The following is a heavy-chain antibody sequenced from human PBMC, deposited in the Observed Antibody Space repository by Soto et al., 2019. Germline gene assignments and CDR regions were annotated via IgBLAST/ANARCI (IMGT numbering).Heavy chain of an antibody. CDR2: IDPSDSYT. J-gene: IGHJ4*02. CDR1: GYRWTRYW. CDR3: AVLWFGELLSENYFDY. Sequence: RQSHTISDKCCGYRWTRYWISWVLQMPGKGLEWMGRIDPSDSYTNYSPSFQGHVTISADKSISTAYLQWSSLKASDTAMYYCAVLWFGELLSENYFDYWGQGTLVTVSS. V-gene: IGHV5-10-1*01. D-gene: IGHD3-10*01.